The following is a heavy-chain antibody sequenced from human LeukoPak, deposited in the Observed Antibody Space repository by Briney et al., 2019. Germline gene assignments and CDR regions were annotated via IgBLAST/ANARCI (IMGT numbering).Heavy chain of an antibody. CDR3: ASREYCSSTSCDYYYYGMDV. J-gene: IGHJ6*02. V-gene: IGHV1-69*13. Sequence: ASVKVSCKASGGTFSSYAISWVRQAPGQGLEWMGGIIPIFGTANYAQKFQGRDTITADESTSTAYMELSSLRSEDTAVYYCASREYCSSTSCDYYYYGMDVWGQGTTVTVSS. CDR2: IIPIFGTA. D-gene: IGHD2-2*01. CDR1: GGTFSSYA.